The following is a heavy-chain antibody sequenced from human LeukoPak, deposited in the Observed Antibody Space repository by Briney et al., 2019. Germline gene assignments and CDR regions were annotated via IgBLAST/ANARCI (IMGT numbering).Heavy chain of an antibody. V-gene: IGHV3-33*08. CDR3: ATRALEPY. D-gene: IGHD1-1*01. CDR2: IWYDGSNK. CDR1: GFTFSSYA. Sequence: GGSLRLSCAASGFTFSSYAMSWVRQAPGKGLEWVAVIWYDGSNKYYADSVKGRFTISRDNSKNTLYLQMNSLRAEDTAVYYCATRALEPYWGQGTLVTVSS. J-gene: IGHJ4*02.